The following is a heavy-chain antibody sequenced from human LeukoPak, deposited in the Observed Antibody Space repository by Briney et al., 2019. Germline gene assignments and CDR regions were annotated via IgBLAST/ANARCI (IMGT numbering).Heavy chain of an antibody. CDR1: GFTFSTYW. J-gene: IGHJ4*02. CDR3: VTDSAYSFGY. V-gene: IGHV3-74*01. CDR2: INTGESGT. D-gene: IGHD5-18*01. Sequence: GGSLRHSCAASGFTFSTYWMDWVRQAPGKGVGWVSRINTGESGTNYPDPLRCRFTISRDNAKQTVYLQMTSLRAEDKAVYYCVTDSAYSFGYWGQGTLVTVSS.